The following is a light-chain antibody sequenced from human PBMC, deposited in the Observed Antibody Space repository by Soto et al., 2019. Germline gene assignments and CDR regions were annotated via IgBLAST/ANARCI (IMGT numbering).Light chain of an antibody. V-gene: IGLV2-14*01. Sequence: QSALTQPASVSGSPGQSITISCTGTSSDVGGYNYVSWYQQHPGKPPKLMIYEVSNRPSGVSNRFSGSKSGNTASLTISGLQAEDEADYYCSSYTSSSTQVFGTGTKVTVL. CDR2: EVS. CDR3: SSYTSSSTQV. J-gene: IGLJ1*01. CDR1: SSDVGGYNY.